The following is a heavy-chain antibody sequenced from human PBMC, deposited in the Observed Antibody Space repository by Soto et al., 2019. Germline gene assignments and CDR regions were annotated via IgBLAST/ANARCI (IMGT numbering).Heavy chain of an antibody. D-gene: IGHD3-3*01. CDR3: ARWAPSITIFGVPKGYYYGREV. Sequence: QVQLQQWGAGLLKPAETLSLTCAVYGGSFSGYYWSWIRQPPGQGLELIWEINHSGSTNYNPSLKSRVNTSVDTTKTECSLKLSSVTAAATAEYYSARWAPSITIFGVPKGYYYGREVWGQGTTVTVSS. V-gene: IGHV4-34*01. CDR1: GGSFSGYY. CDR2: INHSGST. J-gene: IGHJ6*02.